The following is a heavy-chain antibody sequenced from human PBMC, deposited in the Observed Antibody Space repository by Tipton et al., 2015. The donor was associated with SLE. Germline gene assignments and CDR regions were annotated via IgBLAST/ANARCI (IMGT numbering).Heavy chain of an antibody. CDR2: IYYSGST. D-gene: IGHD7-27*01. Sequence: TLSLTCTVSGGPISSSSYYWGWIRQPPGKGLEWIGSIYYSGSTYYNPSLKSRVTISVDTSKNQFSLKLSSVTAADTAVYYCARDRLTWAPFDYWGQGTLVTVSS. J-gene: IGHJ4*02. CDR1: GGPISSSSYY. V-gene: IGHV4-39*07. CDR3: ARDRLTWAPFDY.